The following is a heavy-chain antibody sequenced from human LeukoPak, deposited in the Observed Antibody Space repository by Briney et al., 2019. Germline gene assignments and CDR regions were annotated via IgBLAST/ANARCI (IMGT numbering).Heavy chain of an antibody. CDR1: GFTFDDYA. Sequence: GGSMRLSCAAAGFTFDDYAMHWVRQAPGKVLEWVSLISWDGGSTYYADSVKGRFTISRDNSTNSLSLQMNRLRPEDTASYYCAKPLVSGSWSGTGFDPWGQGTLVTVSS. J-gene: IGHJ5*02. D-gene: IGHD1-26*01. V-gene: IGHV3-43D*03. CDR3: AKPLVSGSWSGTGFDP. CDR2: ISWDGGST.